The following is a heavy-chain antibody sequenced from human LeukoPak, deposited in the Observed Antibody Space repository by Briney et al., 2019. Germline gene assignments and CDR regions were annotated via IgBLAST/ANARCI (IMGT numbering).Heavy chain of an antibody. D-gene: IGHD2-8*01. CDR3: ARALMTLSDWFDP. J-gene: IGHJ5*02. V-gene: IGHV1-8*03. CDR1: GYTFTSHD. CDR2: MNPNSGNT. Sequence: GASVKVSCKASGYTFTSHDINWVRQATGQGLEWMGWMNPNSGNTGYAQKFQGRVTITRNNSISTVYMELSSLRSEDTAVYYCARALMTLSDWFDPWGQGTLVTVSS.